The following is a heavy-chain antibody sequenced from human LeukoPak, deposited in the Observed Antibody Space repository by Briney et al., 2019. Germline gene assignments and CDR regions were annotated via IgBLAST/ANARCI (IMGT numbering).Heavy chain of an antibody. V-gene: IGHV2-5*02. CDR1: GFSLSTSGVG. D-gene: IGHD3/OR15-3a*01. Sequence: SGPTLVKPTQALTLTCTFSGFSLSTSGVGVGWIRQPPGKALEWLAVIYWDDDNHYSPSLKSRLTITKDTSKNHVVLTVTNMDPVDTATYYCARTTGYYTAFDIWGQGTRVTVSS. CDR3: ARTTGYYTAFDI. J-gene: IGHJ3*02. CDR2: IYWDDDN.